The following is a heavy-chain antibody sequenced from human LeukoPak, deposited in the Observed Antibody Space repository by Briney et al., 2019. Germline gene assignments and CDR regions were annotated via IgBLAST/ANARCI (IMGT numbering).Heavy chain of an antibody. J-gene: IGHJ4*02. CDR1: GFTFSSYG. CDR3: AKDRGRYCSGGSCYLFDY. V-gene: IGHV3-30*18. Sequence: PGRSLRLSCAASGFTFSSYGMHWVRQAPGEGLEWVAVISYDGSNKYYADSVKGQFTISRDNSKNTLYLQMNSLRAEDTAVYYCAKDRGRYCSGGSCYLFDYWGQGTLVTVSS. CDR2: ISYDGSNK. D-gene: IGHD2-15*01.